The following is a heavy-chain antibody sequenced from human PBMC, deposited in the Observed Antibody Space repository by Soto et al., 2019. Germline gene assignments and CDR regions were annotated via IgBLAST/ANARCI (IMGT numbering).Heavy chain of an antibody. CDR3: AKDDFWSGSYYYYGMDV. Sequence: EVQLLESGGGLVQPGGSLRLSCAASGFTFSSYAMSWVRQAPGKGLEWVSAISGSGGSTYYADSVKGRFTISRDNSKNTLYLPMNSLRAEDTAGYYCAKDDFWSGSYYYYGMDVWGQGTTVTVSS. V-gene: IGHV3-23*01. CDR2: ISGSGGST. D-gene: IGHD3-3*01. CDR1: GFTFSSYA. J-gene: IGHJ6*02.